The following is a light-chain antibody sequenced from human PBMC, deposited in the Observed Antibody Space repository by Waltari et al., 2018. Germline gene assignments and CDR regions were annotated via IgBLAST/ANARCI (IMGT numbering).Light chain of an antibody. CDR1: SGSVSSTSY. Sequence: QTVVTQEPSLSVSPGGTVTLTCALSSGSVSSTSYPTWYQQTPGQPPRTLVYKGISRSTGVPDRFSGSILSNTAALTITGAQADDESDYYCSMYMGSGVWLFGGGTKLTAL. CDR2: KGI. J-gene: IGLJ3*02. CDR3: SMYMGSGVWL. V-gene: IGLV8-61*01.